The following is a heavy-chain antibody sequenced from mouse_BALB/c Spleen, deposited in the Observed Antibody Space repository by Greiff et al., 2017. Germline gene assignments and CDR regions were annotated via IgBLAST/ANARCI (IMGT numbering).Heavy chain of an antibody. CDR1: GYSFTGYT. V-gene: IGHV1-18*01. J-gene: IGHJ4*01. Sequence: VQLKESGPELVKPGASMKISCKASGYSFTGYTMNWVKQSHGKNLEWIVLINPYNGGTSYNQKFKGKATLTVDKSSSTAYMELLSLTSEDSAVYDCAKSYGNYDAMDYWGQGTSVTVSS. CDR2: INPYNGGT. CDR3: AKSYGNYDAMDY. D-gene: IGHD2-1*01.